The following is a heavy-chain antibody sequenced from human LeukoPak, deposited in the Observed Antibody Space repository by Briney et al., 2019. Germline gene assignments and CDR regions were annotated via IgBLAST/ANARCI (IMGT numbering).Heavy chain of an antibody. CDR1: GGSFSGYY. CDR3: ARGSWLAPFDY. J-gene: IGHJ4*02. Sequence: SETLSLTCAVYGGSFSGYYWSWIRQPPGKGLEWIGEINHSGSTNYNPSLKSRVTVSVDTSKNQFSLKLSSVTAADTAVYYCARGSWLAPFDYWGQGTLVTVSS. D-gene: IGHD6-19*01. V-gene: IGHV4-34*01. CDR2: INHSGST.